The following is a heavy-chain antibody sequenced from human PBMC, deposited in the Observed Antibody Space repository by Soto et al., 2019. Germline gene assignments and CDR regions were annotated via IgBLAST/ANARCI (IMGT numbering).Heavy chain of an antibody. J-gene: IGHJ4*02. Sequence: QVQLVQSGAEVKKPGASVKVSCKASGYTFTSYYMHWVRQAPGQGLEWMGIINPSGGSTSYAQKFQGRGTXXRXTXXSTVYMELSSLRSEDTAVYYCARVRGSGSYYSGDYWGQGTLVTVSS. V-gene: IGHV1-46*03. D-gene: IGHD3-10*01. CDR2: INPSGGST. CDR3: ARVRGSGSYYSGDY. CDR1: GYTFTSYY.